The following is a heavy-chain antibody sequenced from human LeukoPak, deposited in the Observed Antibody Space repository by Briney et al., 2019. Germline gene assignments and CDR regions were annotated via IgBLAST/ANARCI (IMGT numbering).Heavy chain of an antibody. CDR1: GGSISSYHYY. CDR3: ARADRRTNDY. J-gene: IGHJ4*02. D-gene: IGHD1-14*01. Sequence: SETLSLTCTVSGGSISSYHYYWGWIRQPPGKGLEWIGSMSYSGSTYHNPSLKSRVTISVDTSKNQFSLKLSSVTAADTAVYYCARADRRTNDYWGQGTLVTVSS. V-gene: IGHV4-39*01. CDR2: MSYSGST.